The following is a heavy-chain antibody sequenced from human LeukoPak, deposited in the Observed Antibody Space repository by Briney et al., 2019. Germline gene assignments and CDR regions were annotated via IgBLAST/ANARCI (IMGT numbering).Heavy chain of an antibody. CDR1: GYSFTSYW. V-gene: IGHV5-10-1*01. Sequence: GESLRISCKGSGYSFTSYWISWVRQMPGKGLEWMGRIDPSDSYTNYSPSFQGHVTISADKSISTAYLQWSSLKASDTAMYYCARQVGGSGSYSPYGMDVWGKGTTVTVSS. D-gene: IGHD3-10*01. CDR2: IDPSDSYT. CDR3: ARQVGGSGSYSPYGMDV. J-gene: IGHJ6*04.